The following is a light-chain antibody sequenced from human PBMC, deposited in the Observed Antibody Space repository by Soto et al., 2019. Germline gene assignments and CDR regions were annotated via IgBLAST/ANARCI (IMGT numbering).Light chain of an antibody. Sequence: PGERATLSCRASQSVSSSHLAWYQQKPGQAPRLLIYDASSRATGIPDRFSGGGSGTDFTLTISRLEPEDFAVYYCQQYGSSLRTFGQGTKLEVK. J-gene: IGKJ1*01. CDR3: QQYGSSLRT. CDR2: DAS. V-gene: IGKV3-20*01. CDR1: QSVSSSH.